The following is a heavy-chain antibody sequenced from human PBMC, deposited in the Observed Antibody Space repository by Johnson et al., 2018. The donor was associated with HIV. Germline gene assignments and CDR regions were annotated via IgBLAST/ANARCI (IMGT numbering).Heavy chain of an antibody. Sequence: VQLVESGGGLIQPGGSLRLSCAASGFTVSSNYMSWVRQAPGKGLEWVSIIYSDVSTYFADSVKGRFPISRDNSKNTLFLQMNSLRVEDTAVYYCARLKNGAFDIWGQGTMVTVSS. V-gene: IGHV3-53*01. CDR2: IYSDVST. CDR3: ARLKNGAFDI. CDR1: GFTVSSNY. J-gene: IGHJ3*02. D-gene: IGHD2-8*01.